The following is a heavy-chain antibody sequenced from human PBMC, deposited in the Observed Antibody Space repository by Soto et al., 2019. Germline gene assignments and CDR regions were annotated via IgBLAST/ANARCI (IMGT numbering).Heavy chain of an antibody. J-gene: IGHJ6*02. CDR3: ARVPAPSLWFGMDV. CDR2: IYYSGTT. CDR1: GGSIGSGGYY. D-gene: IGHD3-9*01. V-gene: IGHV4-30-4*01. Sequence: QVQLQESGPGLVKPSQTLSLTCTVSGGSIGSGGYYWSWIRQPPGKGLEWIGYIYYSGTTFYSPSLRSRVTISLDMSKNQFSLQLSSVTAADAAVYYCARVPAPSLWFGMDVWGQGTTVAVSS.